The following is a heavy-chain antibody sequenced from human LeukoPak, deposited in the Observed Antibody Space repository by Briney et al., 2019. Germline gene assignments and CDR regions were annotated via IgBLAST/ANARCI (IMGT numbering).Heavy chain of an antibody. CDR1: GDSISSYY. J-gene: IGHJ1*01. D-gene: IGHD2-15*01. Sequence: SETLSLTCTVSGDSISSYYCSWIRQSAGKGLQWIGRIYTTGSPSYNPSLKSRVTMSVDTSKNQFSLKLSSVTAADTAMYYCARSYSPAVWGQGTLVTVSS. V-gene: IGHV4-4*07. CDR2: IYTTGSP. CDR3: ARSYSPAV.